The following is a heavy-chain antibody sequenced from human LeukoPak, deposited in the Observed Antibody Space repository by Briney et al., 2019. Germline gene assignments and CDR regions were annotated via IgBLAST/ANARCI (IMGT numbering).Heavy chain of an antibody. V-gene: IGHV3-7*01. CDR3: ATDRGWRTSGYYLYYFEY. Sequence: PGGSLRLSCSASGFTFSSYGMHWVRQAPGKGLEWVASINHDGSEKYYVDSVRGRFTISRDNTMNSLYLQMSSLRAEDTAVYYCATDRGWRTSGYYLYYFEYWGQGTLVTFSS. CDR2: INHDGSEK. CDR1: GFTFSSYG. J-gene: IGHJ4*02. D-gene: IGHD3-3*01.